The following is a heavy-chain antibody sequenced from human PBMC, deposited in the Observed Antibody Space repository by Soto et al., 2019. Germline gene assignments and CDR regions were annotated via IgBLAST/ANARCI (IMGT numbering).Heavy chain of an antibody. D-gene: IGHD4-17*01. CDR1: GYSFTSYW. CDR2: IYPGDSDT. J-gene: IGHJ6*02. Sequence: GESLKISCKGSGYSFTSYWIGWVRQMPGKGLEWMGIIYPGDSDTRYSPSFQGQVTISADKSISTAYLQWSSLKASDTAMYYCARQGHYGDYYCYGMDVWGQGTTVTVSS. CDR3: ARQGHYGDYYCYGMDV. V-gene: IGHV5-51*01.